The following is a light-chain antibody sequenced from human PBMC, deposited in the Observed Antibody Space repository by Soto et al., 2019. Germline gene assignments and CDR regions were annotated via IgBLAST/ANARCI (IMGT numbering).Light chain of an antibody. CDR3: QQYNEYSAWT. J-gene: IGKJ1*01. V-gene: IGKV1-5*03. CDR2: EAS. CDR1: QSSNKL. Sequence: DIQMTLFPSTLSASVADTVTITCRASQSSNKLLAWYQQKPGKAPTLLIYEASILENGFLSRFNGTESGTELTLHIRSLRPDDFARYYCQQYNEYSAWTLAQGIKVDIK.